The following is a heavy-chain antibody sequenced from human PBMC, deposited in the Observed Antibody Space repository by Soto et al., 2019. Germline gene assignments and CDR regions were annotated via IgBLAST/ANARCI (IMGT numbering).Heavy chain of an antibody. CDR3: ARGLYYYDSSGYYDSGGYFDY. J-gene: IGHJ4*02. CDR2: IYYSGST. D-gene: IGHD3-22*01. CDR1: GGSISSGDYY. Sequence: PSETLSLTCTVSGGSISSGDYYWSWIRQPPGKGLEWIGYIYYSGSTYYNPSLKSRVTISVDTSKNQFSLKLSSVTAADTAVYYCARGLYYYDSSGYYDSGGYFDYWGQGTLVTVSS. V-gene: IGHV4-30-4*01.